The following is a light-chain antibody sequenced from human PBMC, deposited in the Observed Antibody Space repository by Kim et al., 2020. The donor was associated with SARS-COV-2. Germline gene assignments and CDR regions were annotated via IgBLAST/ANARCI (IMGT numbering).Light chain of an antibody. V-gene: IGLV2-14*03. J-gene: IGLJ1*01. CDR3: NSYTSSSTFV. CDR1: SSGIGGYNY. CDR2: DVS. Sequence: QSALTQPASVSGSPGQSITISCTGTSSGIGGYNYVSWYQQHPGKAPKLMISDVSKRPSGVAYRFSGSKSGNTASLTISGLQAEDEADYYCNSYTSSSTFVFGTGTKVTVL.